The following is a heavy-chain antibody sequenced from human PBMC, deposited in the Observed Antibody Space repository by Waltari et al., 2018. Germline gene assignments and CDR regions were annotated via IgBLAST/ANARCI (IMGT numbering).Heavy chain of an antibody. Sequence: QVQLQESGPGLVKPSETLSLTCTVSGGSISSYYWSWIRQPPGKGLEWIGYIYYSGSTHYNPSLKSRDTISVDTSKTQFSLKLSSVTAADTAVYYCAREACTGGVCYTRGWFDPWGQGTLVTVSS. V-gene: IGHV4-59*01. D-gene: IGHD2-8*02. CDR3: AREACTGGVCYTRGWFDP. CDR1: GGSISSYY. J-gene: IGHJ5*02. CDR2: IYYSGST.